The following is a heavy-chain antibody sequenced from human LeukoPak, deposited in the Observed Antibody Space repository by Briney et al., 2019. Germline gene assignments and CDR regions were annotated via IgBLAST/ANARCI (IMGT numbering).Heavy chain of an antibody. D-gene: IGHD6-19*01. V-gene: IGHV4-39*07. Sequence: SETLSLTCTVPGGSISSSPYYWGWIRQPPGKGLEWIGSIYYSGTTHYSPSLESRVTISVDTSKTQFSLKLSPVTAADTAVYYCARVAVAAREYFDYWGQGTLVTVSS. J-gene: IGHJ4*02. CDR3: ARVAVAAREYFDY. CDR1: GGSISSSPYY. CDR2: IYYSGTT.